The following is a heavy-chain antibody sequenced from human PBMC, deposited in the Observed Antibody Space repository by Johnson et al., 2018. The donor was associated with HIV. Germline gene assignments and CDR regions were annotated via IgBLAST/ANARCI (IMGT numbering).Heavy chain of an antibody. Sequence: VQLVESGGGLMQPGGSLRLSCAASALSVSTNYISWVRQAPGKGLEWISVIYIGGNTYYADSVRGRFTISRDSSKNTVYLQMNSLRAGDTAVYYCARGWGIVGAKSAFDIWGQGTMVTVSS. CDR1: ALSVSTNY. CDR2: IYIGGNT. V-gene: IGHV3-53*01. J-gene: IGHJ3*02. CDR3: ARGWGIVGAKSAFDI. D-gene: IGHD1-26*01.